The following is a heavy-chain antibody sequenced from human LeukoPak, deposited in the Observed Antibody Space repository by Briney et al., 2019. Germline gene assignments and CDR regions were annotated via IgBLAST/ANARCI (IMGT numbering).Heavy chain of an antibody. V-gene: IGHV3-11*04. Sequence: PGGSLRLSCAATGFSFSDYHLSWIRQAPGEGLEWLSYISPSGGTTVYYADSVKGRFTISRDNAKNSLYLQMNSLRAEDTAVYYCAELGITMIGGVWGKGTTVTISS. CDR1: GFSFSDYH. D-gene: IGHD3-10*02. J-gene: IGHJ6*04. CDR2: ISPSGGTTV. CDR3: AELGITMIGGV.